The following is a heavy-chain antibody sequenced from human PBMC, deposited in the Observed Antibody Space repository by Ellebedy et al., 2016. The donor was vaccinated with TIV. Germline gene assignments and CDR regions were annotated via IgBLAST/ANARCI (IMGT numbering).Heavy chain of an antibody. CDR3: ARPNPYYYYYGMDV. V-gene: IGHV3-23*01. Sequence: GGSLRLSCAASGFTFSSYAMSWVRQAPGKGLEWVSAISGSGGSTYYADSVKGRFTISRDNSKNTLYLQMNSLRAEDTAVYYCARPNPYYYYYGMDVWGQGTTVTVSS. CDR1: GFTFSSYA. CDR2: ISGSGGST. J-gene: IGHJ6*02.